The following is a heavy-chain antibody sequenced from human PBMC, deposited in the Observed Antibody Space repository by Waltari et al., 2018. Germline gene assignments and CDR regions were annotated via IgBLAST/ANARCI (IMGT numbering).Heavy chain of an antibody. D-gene: IGHD1-26*01. CDR3: ARDPGEWELPGYYFDY. Sequence: QVQLVESGGGVVQPGRSLRLSCAASGFTFSSYAMHWVRQAPGKGLEWVAVISYDGSNKYYADSVKGRFTISRDNSKNTLYLQMNSLRAEDTAVYYCARDPGEWELPGYYFDYWGQGTLVTVSS. CDR2: ISYDGSNK. J-gene: IGHJ4*02. V-gene: IGHV3-30-3*01. CDR1: GFTFSSYA.